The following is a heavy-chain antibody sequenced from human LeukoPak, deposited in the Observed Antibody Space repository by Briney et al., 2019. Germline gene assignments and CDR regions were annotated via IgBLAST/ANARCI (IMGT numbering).Heavy chain of an antibody. CDR3: ARAANGKYYDILTGYYRSPGWFDP. V-gene: IGHV4-59*11. D-gene: IGHD3-9*01. CDR1: GGSISSHY. J-gene: IGHJ5*02. Sequence: SETLSLTCSVSGGSISSHYWSWIRQPPGKGLEWIGYIYYSGSTNYNPSLKSRVTISVDTSKNQFSLKLSSVTAADTAVYYCARAANGKYYDILTGYYRSPGWFDPWGQGTLVTVSS. CDR2: IYYSGST.